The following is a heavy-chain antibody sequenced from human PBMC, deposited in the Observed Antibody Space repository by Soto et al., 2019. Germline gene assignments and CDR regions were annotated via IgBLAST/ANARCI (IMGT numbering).Heavy chain of an antibody. V-gene: IGHV3-7*04. J-gene: IGHJ4*02. D-gene: IGHD4-17*01. CDR2: IKQDGSEK. Sequence: EVQLVESGGGLVQPGGSLRLSCAASGFTFSSDWMSWVRQAPGKGLEWVANIKQDGSEKYYVDSVKGRFTISRDNAKNSLYLQMNSLRAEDTAVYYCARGYGDYPDWGQGTLVTVSS. CDR3: ARGYGDYPD. CDR1: GFTFSSDW.